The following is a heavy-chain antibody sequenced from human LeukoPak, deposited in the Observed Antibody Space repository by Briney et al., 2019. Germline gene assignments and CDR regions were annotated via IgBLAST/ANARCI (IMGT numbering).Heavy chain of an antibody. D-gene: IGHD4-23*01. V-gene: IGHV1-2*02. Sequence: ASVKVSCKASGYTFTGYYMHWVRQAPGQGLEWMGWINPNSGGTNYAQKSQGRVTMTRDTSIRTVYMELSRLRSDDTAVYFCARGLYGVNSDYDYWGQGTLVTVSS. CDR1: GYTFTGYY. J-gene: IGHJ4*02. CDR3: ARGLYGVNSDYDY. CDR2: INPNSGGT.